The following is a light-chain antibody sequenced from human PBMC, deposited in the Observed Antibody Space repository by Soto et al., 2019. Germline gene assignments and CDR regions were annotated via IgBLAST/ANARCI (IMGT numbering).Light chain of an antibody. CDR3: QQYRNSPRT. V-gene: IGKV3-20*01. J-gene: IGKJ1*01. CDR1: QSVISSY. Sequence: EIVLTQSPGTLSLSPGERATLSCRASQSVISSYLAWYQQKPGQAPRLLIYGASSRATGIPDRFSGSGSGPDFTLTISRLEPEDFAVYYCQQYRNSPRTFGQGTK. CDR2: GAS.